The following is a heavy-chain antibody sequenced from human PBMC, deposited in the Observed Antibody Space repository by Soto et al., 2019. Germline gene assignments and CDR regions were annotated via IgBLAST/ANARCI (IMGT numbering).Heavy chain of an antibody. V-gene: IGHV4-39*01. CDR1: GGSISSSRSY. J-gene: IGHJ5*02. CDR2: IFYSGST. CDR3: ARQPTTADSDLWFDP. Sequence: QLQLQESRPGLVKASETLSLTCNVSGGSISSSRSYWAWIRQPPGKGLEWLANIFYSGSTYYNPSLASRVTVSVDMSKNQCSLKLSSVTAADTAVYYCARQPTTADSDLWFDPWGQGTLVTVSS. D-gene: IGHD3-22*01.